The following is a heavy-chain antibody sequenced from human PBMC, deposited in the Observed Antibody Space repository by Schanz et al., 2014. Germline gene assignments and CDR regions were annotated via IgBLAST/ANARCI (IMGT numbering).Heavy chain of an antibody. Sequence: EVHLLESGGGLVPPGGSLRLSCAASGFNFSDYVMSWVRQAPGKGLEWVSTIGTSGGTNYAESVKGRFTISRDNAKNSLFLQMNSLRPEDTAVYYCARGRVLESWGQGTLVTVSS. J-gene: IGHJ5*02. CDR3: ARGRVLES. D-gene: IGHD1-1*01. CDR1: GFNFSDYV. V-gene: IGHV3-23*01. CDR2: IGTSGGT.